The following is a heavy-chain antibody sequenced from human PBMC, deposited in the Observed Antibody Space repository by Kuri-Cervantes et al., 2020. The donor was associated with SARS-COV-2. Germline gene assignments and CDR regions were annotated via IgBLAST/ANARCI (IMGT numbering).Heavy chain of an antibody. J-gene: IGHJ4*02. Sequence: GESLKISCAVSGYSISSGYYWGWIRQPPGKGLEWVSRINSDGSSTSYADSVKGRFAISRDNAKNTLYLQMNSLRAEDTAVYYCAKAPPGYSSSWDPGWGQGTLVTVYS. V-gene: IGHV3-74*01. D-gene: IGHD6-13*01. CDR1: GYSISSGYY. CDR2: INSDGSST. CDR3: AKAPPGYSSSWDPG.